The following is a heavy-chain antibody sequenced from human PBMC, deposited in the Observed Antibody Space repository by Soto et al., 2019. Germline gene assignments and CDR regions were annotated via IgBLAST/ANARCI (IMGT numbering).Heavy chain of an antibody. D-gene: IGHD1-7*01. Sequence: EVQLVESGGDLVQPGGSLRLSCAVSGFTFSDHYMDWVRQAPGKGLEWVGRIRNIANSYTTDYAASVKGRFTISRDDSKNLLYIQINRLNTEDTAMYYCARSITGTPPADGGSWGQGTLVTVSS. V-gene: IGHV3-72*01. J-gene: IGHJ5*02. CDR2: IRNIANSYTT. CDR1: GFTFSDHY. CDR3: ARSITGTPPADGGS.